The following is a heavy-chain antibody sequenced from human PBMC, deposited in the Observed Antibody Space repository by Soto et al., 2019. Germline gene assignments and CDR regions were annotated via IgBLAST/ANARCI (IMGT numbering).Heavy chain of an antibody. D-gene: IGHD3-9*01. V-gene: IGHV1-18*01. CDR2: ISAYNGNT. CDR1: GYTFTSYG. J-gene: IGHJ3*02. CDR3: ARGEKLWWEHYDILTGYYNGDAFDI. Sequence: ASVKVSCKASGYTFTSYGISWVRQAPGQGLERMGWISAYNGNTNYAQKLQGRVTMTTDTSTSTAYMELRSLRSDDTAVYYCARGEKLWWEHYDILTGYYNGDAFDIWGQGTMVTVSS.